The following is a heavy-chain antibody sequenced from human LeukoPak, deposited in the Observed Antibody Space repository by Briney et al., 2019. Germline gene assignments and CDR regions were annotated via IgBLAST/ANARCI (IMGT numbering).Heavy chain of an antibody. D-gene: IGHD3-3*01. Sequence: GASVKVSCKASGYTFTSYDINWVRQATGQGLEWMGWMNPNSGNTGYAQKLQGRVTMTRNTSISTAYMELSSLRSEDTAVYYCARVGYYDFWSGYYRTPYYYYGMDVWGQGTTVTVSS. V-gene: IGHV1-8*01. CDR2: MNPNSGNT. J-gene: IGHJ6*02. CDR3: ARVGYYDFWSGYYRTPYYYYGMDV. CDR1: GYTFTSYD.